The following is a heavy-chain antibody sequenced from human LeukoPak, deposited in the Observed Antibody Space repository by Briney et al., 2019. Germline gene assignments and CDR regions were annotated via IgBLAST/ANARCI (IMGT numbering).Heavy chain of an antibody. J-gene: IGHJ5*02. Sequence: PSETLSLTCTVSGGSISSYYWGWIRQPPGKGLEWIGYIYYSGSTNYNPSLKSRVTISVDTSKNQFSLKLSSVTAADTAVYYCARASDYDFWSGGDWFDPWGQGTLVTVSS. CDR3: ARASDYDFWSGGDWFDP. D-gene: IGHD3-3*01. V-gene: IGHV4-59*01. CDR2: IYYSGST. CDR1: GGSISSYY.